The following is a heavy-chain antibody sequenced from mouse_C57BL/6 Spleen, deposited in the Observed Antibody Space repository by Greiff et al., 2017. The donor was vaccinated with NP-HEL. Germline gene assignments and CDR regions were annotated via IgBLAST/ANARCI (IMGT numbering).Heavy chain of an antibody. Sequence: QVHVKQSGAELVKPGASVKISCKASGYAFSSYWMNWVKQRPGKGLEWIGQIYPGDGDTNYNGKFKGKATLTADKSSSTAYMQLSSLTSEDSAVYFCAREKVLRSYAMDYWGQGTSVTVSS. CDR1: GYAFSSYW. J-gene: IGHJ4*01. D-gene: IGHD1-1*01. V-gene: IGHV1-80*01. CDR3: AREKVLRSYAMDY. CDR2: IYPGDGDT.